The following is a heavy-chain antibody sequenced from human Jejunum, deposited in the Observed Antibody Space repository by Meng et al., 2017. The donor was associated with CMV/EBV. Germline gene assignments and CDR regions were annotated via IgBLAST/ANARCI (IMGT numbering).Heavy chain of an antibody. J-gene: IGHJ4*02. CDR2: IYYTGTT. CDR3: ARGSRASGGTFDY. Sequence: VSGAFIKSQFWRLIRPPPGKGLGMIGSIYYTGTTSYAPSLESRVIILMDTSNRQFSLKLGSVTAADTAVYYCARGSRASGGTFDYWGQGALVTVSS. CDR1: GAFIKSQF. V-gene: IGHV4-59*11. D-gene: IGHD2-15*01.